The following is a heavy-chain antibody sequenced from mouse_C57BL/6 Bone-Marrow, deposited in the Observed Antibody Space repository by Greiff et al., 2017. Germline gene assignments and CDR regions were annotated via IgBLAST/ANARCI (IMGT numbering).Heavy chain of an antibody. CDR3: ARHYYYGSSYWYFDV. J-gene: IGHJ1*03. Sequence: QVQLQQSGPELVKPGASVKISCKASGYSFTSYYIHWVKQRPGQGLEWIGWIYPGSGNTKYNEKFKGKATLTADTSSSTAYMQLSSLTSEDSAVYYCARHYYYGSSYWYFDVWGTGTTVTVSS. CDR2: IYPGSGNT. D-gene: IGHD1-1*01. V-gene: IGHV1-66*01. CDR1: GYSFTSYY.